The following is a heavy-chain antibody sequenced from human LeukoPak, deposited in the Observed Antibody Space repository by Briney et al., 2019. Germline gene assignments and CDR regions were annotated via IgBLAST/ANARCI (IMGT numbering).Heavy chain of an antibody. D-gene: IGHD3-22*01. CDR3: ARVLTYYYDSSGYYDY. V-gene: IGHV3-21*01. CDR2: ISSSSSYI. CDR1: GFTFSSYS. J-gene: IGHJ4*02. Sequence: GGSLRLSCAASGFTFSSYSMNWVRQAPGKGLEWVSSISSSSSYIYYADSVKGRFTISRDNAKNSLYLQMNSLRAEDTAVYYCARVLTYYYDSSGYYDYWGQGTLVTVSS.